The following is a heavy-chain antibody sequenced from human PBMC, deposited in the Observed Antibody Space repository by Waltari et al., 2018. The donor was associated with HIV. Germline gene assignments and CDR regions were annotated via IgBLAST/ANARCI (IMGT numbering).Heavy chain of an antibody. CDR1: VFTFSHYA. V-gene: IGHV3-23*01. D-gene: IGHD1-1*01. CDR3: TKDQTGAADS. Sequence: EVQLLQSVGDLVQPGGSLRLSCAASVFTFSHYAMNWVRQAPGKGLEWVSSISGGGGTTYYAGSVKGRFTVSRDNSKNTLYLQMNSLRVEDTAMYYCTKDQTGAADSWGQGTQVTVPS. J-gene: IGHJ5*02. CDR2: ISGGGGTT.